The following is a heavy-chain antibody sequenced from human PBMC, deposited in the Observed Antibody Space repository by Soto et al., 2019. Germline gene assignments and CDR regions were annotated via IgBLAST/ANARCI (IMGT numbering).Heavy chain of an antibody. CDR3: ARDPVTAE. CDR1: GFTLSNYY. V-gene: IGHV3-7*03. J-gene: IGHJ4*02. Sequence: EVQLVESGGGLVQPGGSLRLSCEVSGFTLSNYYISWVRQAAGKGLEWVGNIKGDGSDPHYVDSVKGRFTISSNSADNSIYLQRNNLRVEDTAMYYCARDPVTAEWGLGTLVTVSS. CDR2: IKGDGSDP.